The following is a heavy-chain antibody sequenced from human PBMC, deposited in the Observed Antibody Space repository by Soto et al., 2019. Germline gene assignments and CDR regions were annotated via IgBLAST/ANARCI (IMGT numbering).Heavy chain of an antibody. CDR1: GGSISSGGYS. D-gene: IGHD6-19*01. J-gene: IGHJ4*02. V-gene: IGHV4-30-2*01. Sequence: TSETLSLTCAVSGGSISSGGYSWSWIRQPPGKGLEWIGYIYHSGSTYYNPSLKSRVTISVDRSKNQFSLKLSSVTAADTAVYYCARSPGIAVADYWGQGTLVTVSS. CDR3: ARSPGIAVADY. CDR2: IYHSGST.